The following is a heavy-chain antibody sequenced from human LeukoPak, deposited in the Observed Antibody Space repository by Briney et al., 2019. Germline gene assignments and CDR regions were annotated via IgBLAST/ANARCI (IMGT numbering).Heavy chain of an antibody. Sequence: ASVKVSCKASRYTFNIYGFSWVRQAPGQGLEWMGWISAYNGNTNYAQKLQGRVTMTTDTSTSTAYMELSSLRSEDTAVYYCARRVGQGRPYDYWGQGTLVTVSS. CDR3: ARRVGQGRPYDY. V-gene: IGHV1-18*01. CDR2: ISAYNGNT. J-gene: IGHJ4*02. D-gene: IGHD1-26*01. CDR1: RYTFNIYG.